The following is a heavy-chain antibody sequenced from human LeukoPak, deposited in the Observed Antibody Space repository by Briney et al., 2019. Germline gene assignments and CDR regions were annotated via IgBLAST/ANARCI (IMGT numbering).Heavy chain of an antibody. J-gene: IGHJ5*02. CDR3: ARSIKIRYFDWSGTNFDP. D-gene: IGHD3-9*01. CDR1: GGSISSSNW. V-gene: IGHV4-4*02. Sequence: PSGTLSLTCAVSGGSISSSNWWSWVRQPPGKGLEWIGEIYHSGSTNYNPSLKSRVTTSVDKSKNQFSLKLSSVTAADTAVYYCARSIKIRYFDWSGTNFDPWGQGTLVTVSS. CDR2: IYHSGST.